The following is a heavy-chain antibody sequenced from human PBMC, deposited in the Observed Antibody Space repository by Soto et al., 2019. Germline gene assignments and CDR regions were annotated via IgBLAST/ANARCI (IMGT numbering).Heavy chain of an antibody. CDR1: GGSISSCGYY. J-gene: IGHJ6*02. CDR2: IYYSGST. V-gene: IGHV4-31*03. CDR3: ARDLGLQYYYYGMDV. Sequence: PSETLSLTCTVSGGSISSCGYYWSWIRQHPGKGLEWIGYIYYSGSTYYNPSLKSRVTISVDTSKNQFSLKLSSVTAADTAVYNCARDLGLQYYYYGMDVWGQGTTVTVSS. D-gene: IGHD4-4*01.